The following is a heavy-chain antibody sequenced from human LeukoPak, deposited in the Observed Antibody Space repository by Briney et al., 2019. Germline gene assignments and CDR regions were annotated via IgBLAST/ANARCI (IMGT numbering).Heavy chain of an antibody. D-gene: IGHD3-9*01. CDR3: ARTYYDILTAYNPYFDY. CDR1: GFTFSSYG. CDR2: TTSSSASM. J-gene: IGHJ4*02. Sequence: GGSLRLSCAASGFTFSSYGMHWVRQAPGKGLEWVSSTTSSSASMYYADSVKGRFTISRDNAKNSLYLQMNSLRAEDTAVYYCARTYYDILTAYNPYFDYWGQGTLVTVSS. V-gene: IGHV3-21*01.